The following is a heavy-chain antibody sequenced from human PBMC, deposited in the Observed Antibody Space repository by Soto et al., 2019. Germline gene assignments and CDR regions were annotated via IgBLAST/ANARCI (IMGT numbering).Heavy chain of an antibody. J-gene: IGHJ3*01. CDR3: AGGGGDYSSGWYGAFDL. V-gene: IGHV3-23*01. Sequence: EVQLLESGGGLVQPGGSLRLSCAASGFTFNSYAMSWVRQAPGKGLEWVSTISGSGVTPYYADSVKGRFTISRDNSKNTLYQQMSSLGTEDTAVYYCAGGGGDYSSGWYGAFDLWGQGTMVTVYS. CDR2: ISGSGVTP. D-gene: IGHD6-19*01. CDR1: GFTFNSYA.